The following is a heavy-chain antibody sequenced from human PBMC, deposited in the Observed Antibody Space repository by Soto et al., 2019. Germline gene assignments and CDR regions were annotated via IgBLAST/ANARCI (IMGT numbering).Heavy chain of an antibody. V-gene: IGHV4-4*07. Sequence: SETLSLTCTVSGDSISSYYWSWIRQPAGKGLEWIGRIYSSVSTNYNPSLKSRVSMSVDTSKNQFSLKLSSVTAADTAVYYCARDSQTVGTTRLYFGLWGRGTLVTVSS. D-gene: IGHD1-26*01. CDR3: ARDSQTVGTTRLYFGL. CDR2: IYSSVST. J-gene: IGHJ2*01. CDR1: GDSISSYY.